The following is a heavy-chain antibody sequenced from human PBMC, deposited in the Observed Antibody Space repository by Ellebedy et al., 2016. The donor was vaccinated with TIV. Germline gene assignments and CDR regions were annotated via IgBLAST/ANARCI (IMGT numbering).Heavy chain of an antibody. Sequence: ASVKVSCKASGYTFTSYVISWVRQAPGQGLEWMAWISAYTGNSNYAQKFQGRVTVTTETSTSTAYLELRNLKSDDTAVYYCARDMVQGMVARYLWFDYWGQGTLVTVSS. V-gene: IGHV1-18*01. CDR3: ARDMVQGMVARYLWFDY. CDR2: ISAYTGNS. J-gene: IGHJ4*02. CDR1: GYTFTSYV. D-gene: IGHD1-26*01.